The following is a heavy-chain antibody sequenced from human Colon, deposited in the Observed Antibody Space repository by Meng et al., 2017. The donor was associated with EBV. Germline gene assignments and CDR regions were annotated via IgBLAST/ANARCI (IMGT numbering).Heavy chain of an antibody. J-gene: IGHJ4*02. Sequence: EVQLVESXGGVVQSGXSLGLSCAASGFTFSNYWMHWVRQVPGKGLVWVSRITPDGRSRNYADSVKGRFTMSRDNAKNTLYLQMNSLRAEDTAVYYCSRDLAGSDDYWGQGTLVTVSS. CDR3: SRDLAGSDDY. CDR1: GFTFSNYW. CDR2: ITPDGRSR. V-gene: IGHV3-74*01. D-gene: IGHD1-14*01.